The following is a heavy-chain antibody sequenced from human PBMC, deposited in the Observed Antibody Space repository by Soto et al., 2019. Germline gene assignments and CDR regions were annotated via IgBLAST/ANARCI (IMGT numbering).Heavy chain of an antibody. J-gene: IGHJ4*02. D-gene: IGHD1-26*01. Sequence: QVQLVHSGAQVKKPGSSEKVSCKASGGTFSSYSINWVRQAPGQGLEWMGEIIPIFGTANYAQKFQGRVTITADESTSTAYMELSSLRSEDTAVYYCARDGGRHSGGIDYWGQGTLVTVSS. CDR2: IIPIFGTA. CDR3: ARDGGRHSGGIDY. V-gene: IGHV1-69*01. CDR1: GGTFSSYS.